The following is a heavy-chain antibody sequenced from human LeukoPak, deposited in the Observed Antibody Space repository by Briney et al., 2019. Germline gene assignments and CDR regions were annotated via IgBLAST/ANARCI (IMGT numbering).Heavy chain of an antibody. Sequence: GGSLRLSCAASGFTFSSYSMNWVRQAPGKGLEWVSSIGSSSSYIYYADSVKGRFTISRDNAKNSLYLQMNSLRAENTAVYYCARAGSYPLFDYWGQGTLVTVSS. V-gene: IGHV3-21*01. J-gene: IGHJ4*02. CDR1: GFTFSSYS. CDR3: ARAGSYPLFDY. D-gene: IGHD1-26*01. CDR2: IGSSSSYI.